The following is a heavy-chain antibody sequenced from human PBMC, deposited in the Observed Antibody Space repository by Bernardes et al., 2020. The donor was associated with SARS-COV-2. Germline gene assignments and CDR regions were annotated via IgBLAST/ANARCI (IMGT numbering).Heavy chain of an antibody. CDR2: INRNGGST. J-gene: IGHJ4*02. CDR1: GFTFDDHG. CDR3: VRGFNYCPFAD. Sequence: GWSLRLSCAASGFTFDDHGLSWVRQVPGKGLEWVSGINRNGGSTDYADSVRGRFTISRDNAKKSLYLQMNNLRAEDTALYHCVRGFNYCPFADWGQGALVTVSS. V-gene: IGHV3-20*01. D-gene: IGHD2-15*01.